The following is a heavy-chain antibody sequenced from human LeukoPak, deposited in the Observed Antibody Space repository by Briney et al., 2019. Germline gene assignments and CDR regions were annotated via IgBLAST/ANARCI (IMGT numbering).Heavy chain of an antibody. CDR1: GGSISSGSYY. J-gene: IGHJ4*02. CDR3: ARDGALTGSPFDY. D-gene: IGHD3-9*01. V-gene: IGHV4-61*02. CDR2: IYTCGST. Sequence: SQTLSLTCTVSGGSISSGSYYWSWIRQPAGKGLEWIGRIYTCGSTNYNPSLKSRVTISVDTSKNQFSLKLSSVTAADTAVYYCARDGALTGSPFDYWGQGTLVTVSS.